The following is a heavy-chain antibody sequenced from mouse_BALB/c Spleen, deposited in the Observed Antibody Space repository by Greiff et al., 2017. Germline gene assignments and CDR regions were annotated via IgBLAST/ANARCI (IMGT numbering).Heavy chain of an antibody. J-gene: IGHJ2*01. CDR1: GYTFTSYT. D-gene: IGHD2-1*01. CDR2: INPSSGYT. Sequence: QVQLKESGAELARPGASVKMSCKASGYTFTSYTMHWVKQRPGQGLEWIGYINPSSGYTNYNQKFKDKATLTADKSSSTAYMQLSSLTSEDSAVYYCARSGNYVLDYWGQGTTLTVSS. V-gene: IGHV1-4*01. CDR3: ARSGNYVLDY.